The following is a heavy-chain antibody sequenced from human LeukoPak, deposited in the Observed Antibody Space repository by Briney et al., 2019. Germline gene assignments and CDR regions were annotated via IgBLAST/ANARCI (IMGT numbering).Heavy chain of an antibody. D-gene: IGHD4-11*01. CDR2: IIPIIGTA. CDR1: GGTFSSYA. Sequence: GASVKVSCKASGGTFSSYAISWVRQAPGQGLEWMGGIIPIIGTANYAQKFQGRVTITTDESTSTAYMELSSLRSEDTAVYYCARGKTTVNRLYYYYYYMDVWGKGTTVTVSS. J-gene: IGHJ6*03. V-gene: IGHV1-69*05. CDR3: ARGKTTVNRLYYYYYYMDV.